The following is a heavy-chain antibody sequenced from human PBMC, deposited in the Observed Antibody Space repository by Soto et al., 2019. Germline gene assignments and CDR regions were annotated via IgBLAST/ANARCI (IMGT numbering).Heavy chain of an antibody. Sequence: SETLSLTCTVSCGSISNGNYYWSWIRQPPGKGLEWIGYIHYSGSTYYNPSLKSRVTISLDTSKNQFSLKLSSVTAADTAVYYCATEIAATGRWIDYWGQGTLVTVSS. CDR2: IHYSGST. CDR1: CGSISNGNYY. D-gene: IGHD6-13*01. J-gene: IGHJ4*02. V-gene: IGHV4-30-4*01. CDR3: ATEIAATGRWIDY.